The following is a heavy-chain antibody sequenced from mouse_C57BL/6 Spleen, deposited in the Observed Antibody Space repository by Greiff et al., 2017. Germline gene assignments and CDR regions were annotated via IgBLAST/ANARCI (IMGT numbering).Heavy chain of an antibody. CDR1: GFTFSSYA. CDR2: ISDGGSYT. J-gene: IGHJ1*03. Sequence: EVQLVESGGGLVKPGGSLKLSCAASGFTFSSYAMSWVRQTPEKRLEWVATISDGGSYTYYPDNVKGRFTISRDNAKNNLYLQMSHLKSEDTAMYYCARSDYYGSSCWYFDVWGTGTTVTVSS. D-gene: IGHD1-1*01. V-gene: IGHV5-4*01. CDR3: ARSDYYGSSCWYFDV.